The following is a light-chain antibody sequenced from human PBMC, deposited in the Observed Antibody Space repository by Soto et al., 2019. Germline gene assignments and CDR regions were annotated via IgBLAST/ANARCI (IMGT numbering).Light chain of an antibody. J-gene: IGKJ1*01. Sequence: EIVMTQSPATLSVSPGERATLSCRASQSVSSNLGWYQQKPGQAPRLLIYVASTRATGIPARFSGSGSGTEFTLTISSLQSEDFAVYYCQQYNNWPRTFGQGTKVEIK. CDR3: QQYNNWPRT. V-gene: IGKV3-15*01. CDR2: VAS. CDR1: QSVSSN.